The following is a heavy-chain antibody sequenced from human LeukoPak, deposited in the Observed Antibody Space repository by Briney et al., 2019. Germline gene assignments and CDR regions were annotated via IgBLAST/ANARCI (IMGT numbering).Heavy chain of an antibody. J-gene: IGHJ4*02. CDR2: IYTSGNT. Sequence: SETLSLTCTVSGASLSSSTYYWSWIRQPAGKGLEWIGRIYTSGNTNYNPSLKIRVTMSVDTSKNHFSLKLSSVTAADTAVYYCARDKLYSSRMGFDYWGQGTLVTVSS. CDR1: GASLSSSTYY. CDR3: ARDKLYSSRMGFDY. D-gene: IGHD6-13*01. V-gene: IGHV4-61*02.